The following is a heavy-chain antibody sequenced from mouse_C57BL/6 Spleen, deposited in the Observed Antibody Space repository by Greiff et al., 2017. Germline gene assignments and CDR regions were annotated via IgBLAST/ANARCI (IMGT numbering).Heavy chain of an antibody. D-gene: IGHD2-5*01. CDR2: IDPSDSYT. CDR3: ASSSNHFDY. J-gene: IGHJ2*01. V-gene: IGHV1-69*01. CDR1: GYTFTSYW. Sequence: QVQLQQPGAELVMPGASVKLSCKASGYTFTSYWMHWVKQRPGQGLEWIGEIDPSDSYTNYNQKFKGKSTLTVDKSSSTAYMQLSSLTSEDSAVYYCASSSNHFDYWGQGATLTVSS.